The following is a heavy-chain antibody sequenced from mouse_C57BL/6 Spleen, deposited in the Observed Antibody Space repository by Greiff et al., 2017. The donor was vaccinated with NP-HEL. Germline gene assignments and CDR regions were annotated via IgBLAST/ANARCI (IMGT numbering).Heavy chain of an antibody. D-gene: IGHD1-1*01. CDR2: IHPSDSDT. CDR3: AMEGVIYTLDS. Sequence: QVQLQQPGAELVKPGASVKVSCKASGYTFTSYWMHWVKQRPGQGLEWIGRIHPSDSDTNYNQKFKGKATLTVDKSSSTAYMQLSSVTSVDSAVYFCAMEGVIYTLDSSGHGTSLPLSS. CDR1: GYTFTSYW. V-gene: IGHV1-74*01. J-gene: IGHJ4*01.